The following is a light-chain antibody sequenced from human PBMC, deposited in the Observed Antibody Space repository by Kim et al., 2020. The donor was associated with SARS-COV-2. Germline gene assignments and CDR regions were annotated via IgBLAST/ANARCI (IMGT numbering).Light chain of an antibody. CDR2: DVN. J-gene: IGLJ2*01. CDR3: ASYSGNATHL. V-gene: IGLV2-14*03. CDR1: SSDIGDYNY. Sequence: QSALTQPASVSGSPGQSITISCTGTSSDIGDYNYVSWYQQHPGKAPKLVIYDVNNRPSGVSNRFSGSKSDNTATLTISGLQAEDEADYYCASYSGNATHLFGGGTQLTVL.